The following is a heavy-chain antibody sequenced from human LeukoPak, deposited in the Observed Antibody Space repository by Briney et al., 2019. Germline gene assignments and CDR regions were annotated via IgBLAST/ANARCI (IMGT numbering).Heavy chain of an antibody. V-gene: IGHV3-74*03. Sequence: PGGSLRLSCVASGFTSSSYWMHWVRHAPGKGLEWVARINEDATTITHADSVRGRFTISRENAKNTVYLQMNSLRAEDTAVYYCVRDLILVWTPGDDFDHWGQGTLVTVSS. J-gene: IGHJ4*02. D-gene: IGHD3-16*01. CDR1: GFTSSSYW. CDR2: INEDATTI. CDR3: VRDLILVWTPGDDFDH.